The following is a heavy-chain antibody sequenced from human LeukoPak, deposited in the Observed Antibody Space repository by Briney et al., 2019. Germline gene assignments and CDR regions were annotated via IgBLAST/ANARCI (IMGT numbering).Heavy chain of an antibody. CDR2: INPISGGT. CDR3: ASTGADPASSLCDSSGYYPN. D-gene: IGHD3-22*01. V-gene: IGHV1-2*02. J-gene: IGHJ4*02. CDR1: GYTFTGYY. Sequence: ASVKVSCKASGYTFTGYYIHWVRQAPGQGLEWMGWINPISGGTNYAQKFQGRVTMTRDTSITTAYMELSSLRSEDTAVYYCASTGADPASSLCDSSGYYPNWGQGTLVTVSS.